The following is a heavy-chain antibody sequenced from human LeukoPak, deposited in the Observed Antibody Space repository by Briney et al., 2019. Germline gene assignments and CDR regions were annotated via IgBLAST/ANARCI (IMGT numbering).Heavy chain of an antibody. Sequence: SDTLSLTCAVYGGPFTTYYWSWIRQPPGKGLEWIGDIYHTGSATYSPSLKSRLSISVDTSKKQFSLSLSSVTAADTAFYFCARVGYPTQRRVLGLVTVPTAGAFDVWGQGTLVTVSS. CDR2: IYHTGSA. J-gene: IGHJ3*01. CDR3: ARVGYPTQRRVLGLVTVPTAGAFDV. CDR1: GGPFTTYY. D-gene: IGHD2-21*02. V-gene: IGHV4-34*01.